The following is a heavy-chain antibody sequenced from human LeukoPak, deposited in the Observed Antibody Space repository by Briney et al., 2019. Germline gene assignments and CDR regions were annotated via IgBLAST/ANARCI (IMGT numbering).Heavy chain of an antibody. CDR3: ARGATYYYDSSGYYQCDY. CDR2: ISAYNGNT. D-gene: IGHD3-22*01. CDR1: GYTFTSYG. Sequence: ASVKVSCKASGYTFTSYGISWVRQAPGQGLEWMGWISAYNGNTNYAQKLQGRVTMTTDTSTSTAYMELRSLRSDDTAVYYCARGATYYYDSSGYYQCDYWGQGTLVTVPS. V-gene: IGHV1-18*01. J-gene: IGHJ4*02.